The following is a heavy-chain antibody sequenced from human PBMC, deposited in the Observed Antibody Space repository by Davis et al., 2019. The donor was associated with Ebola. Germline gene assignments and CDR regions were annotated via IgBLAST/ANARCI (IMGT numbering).Heavy chain of an antibody. J-gene: IGHJ6*02. CDR3: ARLFGTAMVHYYYYGMDV. V-gene: IGHV4-39*01. CDR1: GGSISSSSYY. D-gene: IGHD5-18*01. Sequence: PSETLSLTCTVSGGSISSSSYYWGWIRQPPGKGLEWIGSIYYSGSTYYNPSLKSRVTISVDTSKNQFSLKLSSVTAADTAVYYCARLFGTAMVHYYYYGMDVWGQGTTVTVSS. CDR2: IYYSGST.